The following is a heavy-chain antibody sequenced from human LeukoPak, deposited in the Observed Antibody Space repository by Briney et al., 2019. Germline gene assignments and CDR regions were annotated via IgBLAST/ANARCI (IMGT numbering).Heavy chain of an antibody. CDR1: GDSVSSNSAA. CDR3: ARDQSDCGGDCSSWFDP. Sequence: QTLSLTCAISGDSVSSNSAAWNWIRQSPSRGLEWLGRTYYRSKWYNDYAVSVKSRITINPDTSKNQFSLQLNSVTAADTAVYYCARDQSDCGGDCSSWFDPWGQGTLVTVSS. J-gene: IGHJ5*02. CDR2: TYYRSKWYN. V-gene: IGHV6-1*01. D-gene: IGHD2-21*02.